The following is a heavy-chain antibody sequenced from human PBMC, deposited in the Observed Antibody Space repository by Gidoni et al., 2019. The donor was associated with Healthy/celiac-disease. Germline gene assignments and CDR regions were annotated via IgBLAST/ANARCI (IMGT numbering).Heavy chain of an antibody. CDR1: GFTFSSYW. CDR2: IKQDGSEK. CDR3: ARDNGNYDFWRGYYRYNWFDP. V-gene: IGHV3-7*04. J-gene: IGHJ5*02. Sequence: EVQLVESGGGLVQPGGSLRLSCAASGFTFSSYWMSWVRQAPGKGLEWVANIKQDGSEKYYVDSVKGRFTISRDNAKNSLYLQMNSLRAEDTAVYYGARDNGNYDFWRGYYRYNWFDPWGQGNLVTVSS. D-gene: IGHD3-3*01.